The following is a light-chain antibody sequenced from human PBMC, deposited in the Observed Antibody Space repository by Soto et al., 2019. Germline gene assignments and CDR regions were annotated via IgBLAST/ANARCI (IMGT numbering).Light chain of an antibody. CDR3: QQCGSSPWT. CDR2: AAS. V-gene: IGKV3-20*01. CDR1: QSVSSYY. J-gene: IGKJ1*01. Sequence: EIVLTQSPCTLSLSPGERATLSCRAGQSVSSYYLAWYQQKPGQAPRLLIYAASSRATGIPDRFSGGGSGTDFTLTISRLEPEDFAVYYCQQCGSSPWTFGQGTKVDIK.